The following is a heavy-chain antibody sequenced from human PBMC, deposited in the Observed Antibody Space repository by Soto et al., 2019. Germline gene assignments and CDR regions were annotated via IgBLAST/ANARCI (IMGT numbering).Heavy chain of an antibody. CDR3: AKDPGIAVAGINKKKYYYYYGMDV. CDR1: GFTFSSYG. V-gene: IGHV3-30*18. D-gene: IGHD6-19*01. J-gene: IGHJ6*01. CDR2: ISYDGSNK. Sequence: QVQLVESGGGVVQPGRSLRLSCAASGFTFSSYGMHWVRQAPGKGLEWVAVISYDGSNKYYADSVKGRFTISRDNSKNTLYLQMNSLRAEDTAVYYCAKDPGIAVAGINKKKYYYYYGMDVW.